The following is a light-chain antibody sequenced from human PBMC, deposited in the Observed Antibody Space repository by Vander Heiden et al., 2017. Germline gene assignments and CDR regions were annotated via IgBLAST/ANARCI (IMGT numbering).Light chain of an antibody. Sequence: QSVLTQPPSVSGAPGQRATISCTGSSSNIGAGYDVHWYQQLPGTAPKLLIYGNSNRPSGGPDRFSGSKSGTSASLAITGLQAEDEADYYCQSYDSSLSGFVVFGGGTKLTVL. CDR1: SSNIGAGYD. CDR3: QSYDSSLSGFVV. V-gene: IGLV1-40*01. CDR2: GNS. J-gene: IGLJ2*01.